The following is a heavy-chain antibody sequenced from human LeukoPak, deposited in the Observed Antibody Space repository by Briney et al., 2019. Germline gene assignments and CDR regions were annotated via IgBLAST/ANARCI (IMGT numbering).Heavy chain of an antibody. D-gene: IGHD6-13*01. CDR2: IKQDGSEK. CDR1: GFTFSSYW. J-gene: IGHJ1*01. V-gene: IGHV3-7*03. Sequence: GGSLRLSCAASGFTFSSYWMSWVRQAPWKGLEWVANIKQDGSEKYYVDSVKGRFTISRNNAKNSLFLQMNSLRADDMALYYCAKDSSSSWYGDFHHWGQGTLVTISS. CDR3: AKDSSSSWYGDFHH.